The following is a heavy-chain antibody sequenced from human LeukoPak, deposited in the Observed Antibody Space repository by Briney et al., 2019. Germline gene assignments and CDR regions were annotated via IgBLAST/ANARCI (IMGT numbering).Heavy chain of an antibody. Sequence: ASVKVSCKASGYTFTTYDINWVRQATGQGLEWMGWMTPTSGNTGYAQKFQGRVTLTRNISTNTAYMELSSLRSDDTAVYYCARNPYRSGAMDVWGQGTTVTVSS. V-gene: IGHV1-8*02. CDR1: GYTFTTYD. D-gene: IGHD3-10*01. CDR2: MTPTSGNT. CDR3: ARNPYRSGAMDV. J-gene: IGHJ6*02.